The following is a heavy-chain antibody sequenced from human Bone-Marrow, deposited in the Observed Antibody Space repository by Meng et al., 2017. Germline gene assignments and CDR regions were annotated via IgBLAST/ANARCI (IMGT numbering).Heavy chain of an antibody. V-gene: IGHV1-69*13. D-gene: IGHD4-17*01. J-gene: IGHJ4*02. CDR2: IIPIFGTA. CDR1: GYTFTSYG. CDR3: ARTYGDYCFDY. Sequence: QVQLVQAGAEVKKPGASVKVSCKASGYTFTSYGISWVRQAPGQGLEWMGGIIPIFGTANYAQKFQGRVTITADESTSTAYMELSSLRSEDTAVYYCARTYGDYCFDYWGQGTLVTVSS.